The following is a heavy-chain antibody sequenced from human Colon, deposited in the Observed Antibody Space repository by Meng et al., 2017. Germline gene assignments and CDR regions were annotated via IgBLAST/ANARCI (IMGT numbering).Heavy chain of an antibody. Sequence: SLKISCAASGFTFDDYAMHWVRQAPGKGLEWVSGISWNSGSIGYADSVKGRFTISRDNAKNSLYLQMNSLRAEDTALYYCAKAEGNYDFWSGPTYYFDYWGQGTQVTVSS. J-gene: IGHJ4*01. CDR3: AKAEGNYDFWSGPTYYFDY. CDR1: GFTFDDYA. D-gene: IGHD3-3*01. CDR2: ISWNSGSI. V-gene: IGHV3-9*01.